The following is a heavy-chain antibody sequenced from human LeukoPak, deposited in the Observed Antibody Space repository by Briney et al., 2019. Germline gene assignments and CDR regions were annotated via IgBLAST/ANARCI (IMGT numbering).Heavy chain of an antibody. CDR3: AALTGCQYFNY. CDR1: GDSISTGNYY. Sequence: SETLSLPCTVSGDSISTGNYYWSWIRQPAGKGLEWIGRIYTSGSTHYNPSLKSRVTISVDTSKNQFSLKLSSVTAADTAVYYCAALTGCQYFNYWGQGTLATVSS. V-gene: IGHV4-61*02. D-gene: IGHD3-9*01. CDR2: IYTSGST. J-gene: IGHJ4*01.